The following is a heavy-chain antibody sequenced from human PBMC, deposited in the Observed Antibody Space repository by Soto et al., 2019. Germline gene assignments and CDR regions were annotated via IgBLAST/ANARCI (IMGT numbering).Heavy chain of an antibody. Sequence: SETLSLTCTVSGGSISSSSYYWGWIRQPPGKGLEWIGSIYYSGSTYYNPSLKSRVTISVDTSKNQFSLKLSSVTAADTAVYYCARHISIAVAGWIYFDYWGQGTLVTVSS. V-gene: IGHV4-39*01. CDR1: GGSISSSSYY. J-gene: IGHJ4*02. CDR2: IYYSGST. D-gene: IGHD6-19*01. CDR3: ARHISIAVAGWIYFDY.